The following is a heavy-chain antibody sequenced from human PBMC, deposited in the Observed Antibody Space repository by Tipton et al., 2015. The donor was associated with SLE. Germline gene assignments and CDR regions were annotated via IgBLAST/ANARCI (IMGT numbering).Heavy chain of an antibody. CDR2: IYYSGST. CDR1: GFTFSSYW. J-gene: IGHJ1*01. Sequence: LRLSCAASGFTFSSYWMHWVRQAPGKGLEWIGYIYYSGSTNYNPSLKSRVTISVEASKNQFSLELSSVTAADTAVYYCASNNWSYGYFRHWGQGTLVTVSS. CDR3: ASNNWSYGYFRH. V-gene: IGHV4-59*01. D-gene: IGHD1-20*01.